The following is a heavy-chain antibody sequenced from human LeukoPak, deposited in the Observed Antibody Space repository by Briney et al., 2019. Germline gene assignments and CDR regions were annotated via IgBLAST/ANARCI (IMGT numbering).Heavy chain of an antibody. V-gene: IGHV4-39*01. Sequence: SETLSLTCTVSGGSISSSSYYWGWIRQPPGKGLEWIGSIYYSGSTYYNPSLKSRVTISVDTSKNQFSLKLSSVTAADTAVYYCARAYCSSTSCPSQFDYWGQGTLVTVSS. CDR2: IYYSGST. J-gene: IGHJ4*02. CDR3: ARAYCSSTSCPSQFDY. CDR1: GGSISSSSYY. D-gene: IGHD2-2*01.